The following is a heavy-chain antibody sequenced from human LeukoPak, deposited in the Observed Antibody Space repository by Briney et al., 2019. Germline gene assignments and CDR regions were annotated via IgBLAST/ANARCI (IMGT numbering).Heavy chain of an antibody. CDR2: ISAYNGNT. V-gene: IGHV1-18*01. Sequence: ASVKVSYKASGYTFTSYGISWVRQAPGQGLEWMGWISAYNGNTNYAQKLQGRVTRTTDTSTSTAYMELRSLRSDDTAVYYCARDLGVRIVVVPQYNWFDPWGQGTLVTVSS. CDR3: ARDLGVRIVVVPQYNWFDP. CDR1: GYTFTSYG. J-gene: IGHJ5*02. D-gene: IGHD2-2*01.